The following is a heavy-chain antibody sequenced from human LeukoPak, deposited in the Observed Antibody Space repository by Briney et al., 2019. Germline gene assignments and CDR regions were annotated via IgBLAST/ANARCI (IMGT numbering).Heavy chain of an antibody. D-gene: IGHD5-18*01. J-gene: IGHJ4*02. CDR1: GFTFSSYA. Sequence: GGSLRLSCAASGFTFSSYAMHWVRQAPGKGLEYVSSISSNGGSTYYANSVKGRFTISRDNSKNTLNLQMGSLRGDDMAVYYCARDQGYKCGYGFDYWGQGTLVTVSS. CDR2: ISSNGGST. V-gene: IGHV3-64*01. CDR3: ARDQGYKCGYGFDY.